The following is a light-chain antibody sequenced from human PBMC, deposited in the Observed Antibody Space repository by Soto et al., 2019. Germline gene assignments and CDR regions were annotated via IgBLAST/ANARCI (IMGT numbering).Light chain of an antibody. J-gene: IGKJ4*01. CDR2: GAS. V-gene: IGKV3D-15*01. Sequence: ETVLTQSPGTLYFSPGERATLSCRASQSVGNSHVAWYQQKPGQTPRLLMYGASTRPTGIPARFSGSGSGTEFTLTIISLQSEDSAVYYCQQYNDWPLTFGGGTKVDIK. CDR3: QQYNDWPLT. CDR1: QSVGNS.